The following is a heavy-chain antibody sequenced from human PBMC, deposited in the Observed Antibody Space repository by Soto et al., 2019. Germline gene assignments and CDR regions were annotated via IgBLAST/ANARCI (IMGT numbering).Heavy chain of an antibody. CDR2: ISSSSSYI. CDR1: GFTFSSYS. Sequence: PGGSLRLSCAASGFTFSSYSMNWVRQAPGKGLEWVSSISSSSSYIYYADSVKGRFTISRDNAKNSLYLQMNSLRAEDTAVYYCARDPSPVWFGELIGPPFSLSSYGMDVWGQGTTVTVSS. V-gene: IGHV3-21*01. CDR3: ARDPSPVWFGELIGPPFSLSSYGMDV. J-gene: IGHJ6*02. D-gene: IGHD3-10*01.